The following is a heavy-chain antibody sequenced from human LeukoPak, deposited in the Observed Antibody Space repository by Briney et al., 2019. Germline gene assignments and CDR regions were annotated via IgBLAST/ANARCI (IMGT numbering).Heavy chain of an antibody. J-gene: IGHJ5*02. Sequence: SETLSLTCTVSGGSISSYYWGWIRQPAGKGLEWIGRIYTSGSTKYNPSLKSRVTMSVDTSMNHFSLKLSSVTAADTAIYYCARGLNCSGGRCWFDPWGQGTLVTVSS. V-gene: IGHV4-4*07. CDR1: GGSISSYY. CDR3: ARGLNCSGGRCWFDP. D-gene: IGHD2-15*01. CDR2: IYTSGST.